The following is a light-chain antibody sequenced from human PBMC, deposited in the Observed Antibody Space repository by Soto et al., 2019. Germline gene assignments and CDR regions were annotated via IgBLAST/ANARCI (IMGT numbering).Light chain of an antibody. V-gene: IGKV3-20*01. J-gene: IGKJ2*01. CDR3: QQYGSSPPYT. CDR2: SSS. Sequence: EVVLTQSPGTLSLSPGERATLSCRASQSVSNNYLAWYQQKPGQSPKLLIFSSSDRATGIPDRFSGSGSGTDFTLTISRLEPEDFAVYYCQQYGSSPPYTFGQGTKLEIK. CDR1: QSVSNNY.